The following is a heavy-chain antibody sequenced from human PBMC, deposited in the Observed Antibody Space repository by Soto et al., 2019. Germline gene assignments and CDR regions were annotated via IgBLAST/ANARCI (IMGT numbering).Heavy chain of an antibody. CDR1: GFTVSSNY. J-gene: IGHJ4*02. CDR3: ARDPTSSGWYYFDY. V-gene: IGHV3-66*01. D-gene: IGHD6-19*01. Sequence: GGSLRLSCAASGFTVSSNYMSWVRQAPGKGLEWISIIYSAGNTYYADSVKGRFTISRDNSKNTLYLQMNSLRAEDTAVYYCARDPTSSGWYYFDYWGQGALVTVSS. CDR2: IYSAGNT.